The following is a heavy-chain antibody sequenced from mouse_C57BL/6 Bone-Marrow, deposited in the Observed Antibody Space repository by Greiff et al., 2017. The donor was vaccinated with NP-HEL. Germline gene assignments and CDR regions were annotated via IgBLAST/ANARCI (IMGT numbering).Heavy chain of an antibody. Sequence: EVMLVESEGGLVQPGSSMKLSCTASGFTFSDYYMAWVRQVPEKGLEWVANINYDGSSTYYLDSLKSRFIISRDNAKNILYLQMSSLKSEDTATYYCARDQDCGSSYWYCDVWGTGTTVTVSS. CDR1: GFTFSDYY. J-gene: IGHJ1*03. D-gene: IGHD1-1*01. CDR3: ARDQDCGSSYWYCDV. V-gene: IGHV5-16*01. CDR2: INYDGSST.